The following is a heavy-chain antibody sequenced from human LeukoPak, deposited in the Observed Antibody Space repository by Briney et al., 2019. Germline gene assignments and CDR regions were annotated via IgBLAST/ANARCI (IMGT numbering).Heavy chain of an antibody. V-gene: IGHV3-30-3*01. Sequence: GGSLRLSCAASGFTFSSYAMHWVRQAPGKGLEWVAVISYNGNNYCYADSVKGRFTISRDNSKNTLYLQMNSLRAEDTAVYYCARDTSTGAADYYFDYWGQGTLVTVSS. CDR3: ARDTSTGAADYYFDY. CDR1: GFTFSSYA. CDR2: ISYNGNNY. J-gene: IGHJ4*02. D-gene: IGHD6-13*01.